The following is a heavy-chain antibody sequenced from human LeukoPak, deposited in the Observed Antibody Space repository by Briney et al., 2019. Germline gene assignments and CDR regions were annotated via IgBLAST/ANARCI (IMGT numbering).Heavy chain of an antibody. D-gene: IGHD1-26*01. CDR3: ARENSGSYREFDY. V-gene: IGHV4-4*07. CDR1: GGSISSYY. CDR2: IYTSGST. Sequence: SETLSLTCTASGGSISSYYWSWIRQPAGKGLQWIGRIYTSGSTNYNASLKSRVSMSVDTYKNQFSLKLSSVTAADTAVFYCARENSGSYREFDYWGQGTLVTVSS. J-gene: IGHJ4*02.